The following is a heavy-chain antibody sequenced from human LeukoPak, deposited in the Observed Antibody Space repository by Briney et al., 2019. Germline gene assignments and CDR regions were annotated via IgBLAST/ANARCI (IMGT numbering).Heavy chain of an antibody. D-gene: IGHD3-10*01. CDR3: ARRVYGSGAY. CDR2: RFYSGTT. J-gene: IGHJ4*02. Sequence: PSETLSLTCTVSGGSTISSSYNWAWIRQSPGKGLEWIGNRFYSGTTSYNPSLKSRVTISVDTSKNQFSLNLTSVTAADTAVYYCARRVYGSGAYWGQGTLVTVSS. V-gene: IGHV4-39*01. CDR1: GGSTISSSYN.